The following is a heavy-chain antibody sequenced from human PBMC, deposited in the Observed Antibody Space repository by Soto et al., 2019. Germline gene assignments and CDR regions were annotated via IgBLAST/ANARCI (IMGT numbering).Heavy chain of an antibody. CDR1: GFTFSSYA. J-gene: IGHJ3*02. D-gene: IGHD2-15*01. CDR2: ISGSGGST. V-gene: IGHV3-23*01. Sequence: EVQLLESGGGLVQPGGSLRLSCAASGFTFSSYAMSWFRQAPGKGLEWVSAISGSGGSTYYADSVKGRFTISRDNSKNTLYLQMNSLRAEDTAVYYCAKDLKVVVAANDAFDIWGQGTMVTVSS. CDR3: AKDLKVVVAANDAFDI.